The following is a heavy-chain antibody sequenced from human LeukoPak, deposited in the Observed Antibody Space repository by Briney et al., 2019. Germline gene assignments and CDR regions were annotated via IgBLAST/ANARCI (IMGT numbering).Heavy chain of an antibody. J-gene: IGHJ4*02. CDR1: GFTFSSYG. V-gene: IGHV3-23*01. CDR3: AKVGRGGKSSWQLGSFDY. D-gene: IGHD6-13*01. CDR2: ISGSGGST. Sequence: GGSLRLSCAASGFTFSSYGMSWARQAPGKGLEWVSAISGSGGSTYYADSVKGRFTISRDNSKNTLYLQMNSLRAEDTAVYYCAKVGRGGKSSWQLGSFDYWGQGTLVTVSS.